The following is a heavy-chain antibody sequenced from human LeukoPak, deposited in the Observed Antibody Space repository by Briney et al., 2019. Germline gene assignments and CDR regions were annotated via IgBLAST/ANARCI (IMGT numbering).Heavy chain of an antibody. CDR3: ARVKGQDIVVVPAALDDDDAFDI. J-gene: IGHJ3*02. CDR2: IYHSGST. D-gene: IGHD2-2*01. V-gene: IGHV4-4*02. CDR1: GGSISSSNW. Sequence: SGTLSLTCAVSGGSISSSNWWSWVRQPPGKGLGWIGEIYHSGSTNYNPSLKSRVTISVDKSKNQFSLKLSSVTAADTAVYYCARVKGQDIVVVPAALDDDDAFDIWGQGTMVTVSS.